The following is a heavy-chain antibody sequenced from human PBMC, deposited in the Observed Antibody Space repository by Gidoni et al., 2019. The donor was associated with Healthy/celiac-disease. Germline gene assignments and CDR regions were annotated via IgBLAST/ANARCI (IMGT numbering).Heavy chain of an antibody. J-gene: IGHJ6*02. V-gene: IGHV3-74*01. Sequence: EVLLFESGGVLVQPGWSLRLSCAAPAFTFTRYLLHWVRQASGKGLVWVLRINKEGSSTSYADSVKGRFTISRDNAKNTMYLQMNSLRAEDTAVYYCAGRDRDDGSEYYYYGMDVWGQGTTVTVSS. D-gene: IGHD4-17*01. CDR3: AGRDRDDGSEYYYYGMDV. CDR2: INKEGSST. CDR1: AFTFTRYL.